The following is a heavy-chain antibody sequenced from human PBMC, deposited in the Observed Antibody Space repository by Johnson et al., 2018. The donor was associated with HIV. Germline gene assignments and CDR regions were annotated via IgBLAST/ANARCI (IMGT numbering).Heavy chain of an antibody. CDR2: ISYDGSSK. CDR3: AIYGSYNVLRFLEWFLRGGDAFDI. D-gene: IGHD3-3*01. CDR1: GFTFSSYG. J-gene: IGHJ3*02. Sequence: QVQLVESGGGVVQPGRSLRLSCAASGFTFSSYGMHWVRQAPGQGLEWVAVISYDGSSKYYTDSVKGRFTSSRANAKNSLYLQMHSLMAEATAVYYCAIYGSYNVLRFLEWFLRGGDAFDIWGQGTIVTVSS. V-gene: IGHV3-30*03.